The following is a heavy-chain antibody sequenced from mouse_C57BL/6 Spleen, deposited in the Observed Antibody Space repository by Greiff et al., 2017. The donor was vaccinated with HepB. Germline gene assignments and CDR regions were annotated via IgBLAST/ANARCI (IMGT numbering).Heavy chain of an antibody. CDR1: GYAFSSSW. V-gene: IGHV1-82*01. CDR3: AREEKLYFDY. J-gene: IGHJ2*01. CDR2: IYPGDGDT. Sequence: VQLQQSGPELVKPGASVKISCKASGYAFSSSWMNWVKQRPGKGLEWIGRIYPGDGDTNYNGKFKGKDTLTADKSSSTAYMQLSSLTSEDSAVYFCAREEKLYFDYWGQGTTLTVSS.